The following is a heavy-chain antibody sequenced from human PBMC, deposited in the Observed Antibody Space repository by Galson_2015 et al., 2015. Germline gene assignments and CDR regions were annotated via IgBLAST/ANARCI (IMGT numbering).Heavy chain of an antibody. CDR2: IATGSSYI. CDR1: GFAFSLYT. J-gene: IGHJ3*02. CDR3: VRDHNYAFDM. V-gene: IGHV3-48*02. Sequence: SLRLSCAASGFAFSLYTMNWVRQAPGKGPELVSHIATGSSYISYADSVKGRFTISRDNAKNSLYLQMNSLRDEDTAVYYCVRDHNYAFDMWGQGTMVTVSS.